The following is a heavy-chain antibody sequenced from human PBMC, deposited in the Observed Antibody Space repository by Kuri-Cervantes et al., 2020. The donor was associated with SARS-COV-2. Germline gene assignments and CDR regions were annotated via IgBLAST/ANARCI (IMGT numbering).Heavy chain of an antibody. D-gene: IGHD3-10*01. CDR3: ARDRPSNYYGSGSSLDAFDI. CDR2: ISSSSSYI. Sequence: GESLKISCAASGITFSSYSMNWVRQAPGKGLEWVSSISSSSSYIYYADSVKGRFTISRDNAKNSLYLQMNSLRAEDTAVYYCARDRPSNYYGSGSSLDAFDIWGQGTMVTVSS. J-gene: IGHJ3*02. V-gene: IGHV3-21*01. CDR1: GITFSSYS.